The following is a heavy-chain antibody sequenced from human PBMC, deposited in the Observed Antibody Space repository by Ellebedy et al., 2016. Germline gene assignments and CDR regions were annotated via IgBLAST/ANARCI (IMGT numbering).Heavy chain of an antibody. D-gene: IGHD4-17*01. CDR1: GFTFSDYY. J-gene: IGHJ4*02. V-gene: IGHV3-11*01. Sequence: GESLKISXAASGFTFSDYYMTWIRQAPGKGLEWVSYISGSGNTKYYADSVKGRFTISRDNAKNSLFLLMNSLRAEDTAVYYCARDANNGDHVGYWGQGTLVTVSS. CDR2: ISGSGNTK. CDR3: ARDANNGDHVGY.